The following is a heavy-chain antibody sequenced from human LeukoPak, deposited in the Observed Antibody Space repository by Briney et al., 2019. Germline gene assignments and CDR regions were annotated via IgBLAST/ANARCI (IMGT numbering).Heavy chain of an antibody. J-gene: IGHJ4*02. CDR1: SGSINSRSYY. CDR3: ARGGAVVVVATNQGPFDY. Sequence: SETLSLTCTVSSGSINSRSYYWGWIRQPPGKVLQWIGSIYYTGSAYQNPSLKSRVTISVDTSKNQFSLKLTSVTAADTAVYYCARGGAVVVVATNQGPFDYWGQGTLVTVSS. D-gene: IGHD2-15*01. CDR2: IYYTGSA. V-gene: IGHV4-39*01.